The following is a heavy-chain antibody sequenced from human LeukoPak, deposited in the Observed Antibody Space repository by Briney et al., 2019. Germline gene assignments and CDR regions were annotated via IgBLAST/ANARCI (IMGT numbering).Heavy chain of an antibody. Sequence: PGGSLRLSCAASGFSFSKYWVHWVRQGPGKGLAYVSGIRGDWRFTSYADSVKGRFTISRDNAKNSLYLQMNSLRAEDTAVYYCARDETTVVTLGYYYYYYMDVWGKGTTVTVSS. V-gene: IGHV3-74*01. J-gene: IGHJ6*03. CDR1: GFSFSKYW. CDR2: IRGDWRFT. D-gene: IGHD4-23*01. CDR3: ARDETTVVTLGYYYYYYMDV.